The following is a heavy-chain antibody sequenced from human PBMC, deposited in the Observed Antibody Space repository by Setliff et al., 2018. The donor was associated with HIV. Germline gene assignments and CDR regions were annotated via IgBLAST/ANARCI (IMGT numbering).Heavy chain of an antibody. J-gene: IGHJ3*02. V-gene: IGHV1-69-2*01. Sequence: ASVKVSCKASGHTFIDYYMHWVQQAPGEGLEWMGRIDPEKGETTYAEKFQGRVTMTADRSTDTAYMELSSLRSDDTAVYFCATADFVAVAASRDAFNIWGQGTMVTVSS. CDR2: IDPEKGET. D-gene: IGHD2-21*02. CDR1: GHTFIDYY. CDR3: ATADFVAVAASRDAFNI.